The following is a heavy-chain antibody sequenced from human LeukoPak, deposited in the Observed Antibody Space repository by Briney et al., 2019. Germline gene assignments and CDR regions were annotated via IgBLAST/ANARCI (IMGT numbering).Heavy chain of an antibody. CDR1: GFTFSSYA. Sequence: GGSLRLSCAASGFTFSSYALNWVRQAPGKGLEWVACINPDGSEKYYVDSVKGRFTISRDNAKNSLYLQINSLRAEDTAVYYCTRQDYGDFYWGQGSLVTVSS. CDR3: TRQDYGDFY. J-gene: IGHJ4*02. CDR2: INPDGSEK. D-gene: IGHD4-17*01. V-gene: IGHV3-7*04.